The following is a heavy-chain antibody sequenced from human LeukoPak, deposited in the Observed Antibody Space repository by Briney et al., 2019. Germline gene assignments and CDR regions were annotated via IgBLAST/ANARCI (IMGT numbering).Heavy chain of an antibody. J-gene: IGHJ4*02. CDR2: IYSGGST. V-gene: IGHV3-66*01. Sequence: GGSLKLSCAASGFTVSSNYMSWVRQAPGKGLEWVSVIYSGGSTYYADSVKGRFTISRDNSKNSLYLQMNSLRAEDTAVYYCARDRRDIVVVPAAIGDYWGQGTLVTVSS. CDR1: GFTVSSNY. D-gene: IGHD2-2*01. CDR3: ARDRRDIVVVPAAIGDY.